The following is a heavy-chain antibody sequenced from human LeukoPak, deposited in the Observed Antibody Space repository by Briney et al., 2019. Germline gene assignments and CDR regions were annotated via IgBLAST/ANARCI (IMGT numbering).Heavy chain of an antibody. V-gene: IGHV1-69*11. D-gene: IGHD6-13*01. CDR2: IIPILATE. Sequence: ASVKVSCKASGGTFSSYAISWVRQAPGQGLEWMGRIIPILATEFYAQKVQDRLTITADPSTSTAYMELSSLRSDDTAVYYCARDRRAAGGFFSPEYWGQGTQVTVSS. CDR3: ARDRRAAGGFFSPEY. J-gene: IGHJ4*02. CDR1: GGTFSSYA.